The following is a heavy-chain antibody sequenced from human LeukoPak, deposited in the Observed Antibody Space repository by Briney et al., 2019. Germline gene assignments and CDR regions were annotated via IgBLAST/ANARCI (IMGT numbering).Heavy chain of an antibody. J-gene: IGHJ4*02. D-gene: IGHD3-10*01. CDR1: GGSISSYY. CDR3: ARDGSSSGENYCDY. V-gene: IGHV4-59*01. Sequence: SETLSLTCAVSGGSISSYYWSWIRQPPGKGLEWIGYIYYSGSTNYNPSLKSRVTISVDTSKNQFSLKLSSVTAADTAVYYCARDGSSSGENYCDYWAQGTLVTVSS. CDR2: IYYSGST.